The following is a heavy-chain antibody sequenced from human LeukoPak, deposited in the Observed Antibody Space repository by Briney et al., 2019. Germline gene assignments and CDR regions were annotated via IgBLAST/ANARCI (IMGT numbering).Heavy chain of an antibody. CDR1: GFTFSNYG. Sequence: PGGSLRLSCAASGFTFSNYGMHWVRQAPGKGLEWVAFIRSDGSTEYYTDSVKGRFTISRDNAKNSLYLQMNSLTTEDTALYYCTATDGGDIDYWGQGTLVTVSS. D-gene: IGHD5-18*01. CDR3: TATDGGDIDY. CDR2: IRSDGSTE. V-gene: IGHV3-30*02. J-gene: IGHJ4*02.